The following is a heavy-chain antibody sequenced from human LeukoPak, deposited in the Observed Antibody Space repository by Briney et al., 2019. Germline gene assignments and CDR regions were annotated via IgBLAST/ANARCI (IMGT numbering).Heavy chain of an antibody. CDR1: GFMFSSNW. D-gene: IGHD5-24*01. Sequence: GGSLRLSCAASGFMFSSNWMSWVRLAPGKGLEWVANIKEDGTGTYYVDSVKGRFTISRDNAKNSWYLQMNSLRVEDTAVYYCAKEGRSLQTYWGQGTLVTVSS. CDR2: IKEDGTGT. CDR3: AKEGRSLQTY. V-gene: IGHV3-7*03. J-gene: IGHJ4*02.